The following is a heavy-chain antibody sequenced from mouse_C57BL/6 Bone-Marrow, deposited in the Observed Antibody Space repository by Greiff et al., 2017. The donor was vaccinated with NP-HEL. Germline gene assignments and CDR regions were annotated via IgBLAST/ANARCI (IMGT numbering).Heavy chain of an antibody. D-gene: IGHD2-1*01. Sequence: EVHLVESGGGLVKPGGSLKLSCAASGFTFSSYALSWVRQTPEKRLEWVATISDGGSYTSYPDNVKGRFTISSDNAKNYLYLQMSHLKSADTAMYYCARAHYYGNPMGYWGQGTSVTVSS. J-gene: IGHJ4*01. CDR1: GFTFSSYA. V-gene: IGHV5-4*01. CDR3: ARAHYYGNPMGY. CDR2: ISDGGSYT.